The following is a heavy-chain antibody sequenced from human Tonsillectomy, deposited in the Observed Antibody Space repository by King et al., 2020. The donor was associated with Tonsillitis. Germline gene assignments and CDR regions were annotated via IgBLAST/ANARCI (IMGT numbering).Heavy chain of an antibody. CDR3: AKEALAVVGTGDFQH. CDR2: ISYDGSNK. J-gene: IGHJ1*01. D-gene: IGHD6-19*01. V-gene: IGHV3-30*18. Sequence: VPLVESGGGVVQPGRSLRVSCAASGFTFSSYGMHWVRQAPGKGLEWVAVISYDGSNKYYAESVKGRFTISRDNSKNTLYLQMNSLRAEDTAVYYCAKEALAVVGTGDFQHWGQGTLVTVSS. CDR1: GFTFSSYG.